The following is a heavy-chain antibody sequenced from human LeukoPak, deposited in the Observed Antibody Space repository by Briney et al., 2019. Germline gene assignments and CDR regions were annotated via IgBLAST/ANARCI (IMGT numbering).Heavy chain of an antibody. CDR3: AKEDGVRDSYFDY. D-gene: IGHD5-24*01. CDR1: GFTFSSYG. Sequence: GGSLRLSCAASGFTFSSYGMHWVRQAPGKGLEWVAVISYDGSNKYYADSVKGRFTISRDNSKNTLYLQMNSLRAEDTAVYYCAKEDGVRDSYFDYWGQGTLVTVSS. CDR2: ISYDGSNK. V-gene: IGHV3-30*18. J-gene: IGHJ4*02.